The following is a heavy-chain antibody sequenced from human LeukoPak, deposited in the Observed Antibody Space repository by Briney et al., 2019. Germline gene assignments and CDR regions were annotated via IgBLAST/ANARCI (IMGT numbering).Heavy chain of an antibody. V-gene: IGHV3-74*01. Sequence: PGGSLRLSCAASGFRFNNYGMSWVRQAPGKGLVWVAHINSDASRTAYADSVKGRFTISRDNAKNTLYLEMNSLRAEDTAVYYCARDRIAVDGGGYNWFDPWGQGTLVTVSS. CDR1: GFRFNNYG. CDR3: ARDRIAVDGGGYNWFDP. CDR2: INSDASRT. D-gene: IGHD6-19*01. J-gene: IGHJ5*02.